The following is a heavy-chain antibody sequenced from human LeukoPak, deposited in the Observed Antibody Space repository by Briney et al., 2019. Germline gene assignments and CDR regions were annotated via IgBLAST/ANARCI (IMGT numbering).Heavy chain of an antibody. CDR2: IYSGST. J-gene: IGHJ4*02. CDR1: GGSISSYY. CDR3: ARESGYNSYSSSWYDDY. V-gene: IGHV4-59*01. D-gene: IGHD6-13*01. Sequence: SETLSLTCTVSGGSISSYYWSWMRQPPGKGLEWIGHIYSGSTNCNPSLRSRVTISVDTSKNQFSLNLSSVTAADTAVYYCARESGYNSYSSSWYDDYWGQGTLVTVSS.